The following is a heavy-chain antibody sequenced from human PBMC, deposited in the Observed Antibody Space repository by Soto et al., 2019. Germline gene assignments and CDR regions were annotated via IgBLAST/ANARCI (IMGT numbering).Heavy chain of an antibody. CDR2: TYYRSKWYN. V-gene: IGHV6-1*01. CDR1: GDSVSSNSAA. J-gene: IGHJ6*03. D-gene: IGHD6-6*01. Sequence: QSQTLSLTCAISGDSVSSNSAAWNWIRQSPSRGLEWLGRTYYRSKWYNDYAVSVKSRITINPDTSKNQFSLQLNSVTPEDTAVYYCARDLGAARPYYYYYYMDVWGKGTTVTVSS. CDR3: ARDLGAARPYYYYYYMDV.